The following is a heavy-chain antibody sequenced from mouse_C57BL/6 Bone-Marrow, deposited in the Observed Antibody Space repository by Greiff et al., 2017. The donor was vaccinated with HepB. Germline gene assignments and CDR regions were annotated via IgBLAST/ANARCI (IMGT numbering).Heavy chain of an antibody. Sequence: VKLQQPGAELVMPGASVKLSCKASGYTFTSYWMHWVKQRPGQGLEWIGEIDPSDSYTNYNQKFKGKSTLTVDKSSSTAYMQRSSLTSEDSAVYYCARSGLYYGRDYWGQGTTLTVSS. CDR1: GYTFTSYW. V-gene: IGHV1-69*01. D-gene: IGHD1-1*01. CDR3: ARSGLYYGRDY. CDR2: IDPSDSYT. J-gene: IGHJ2*01.